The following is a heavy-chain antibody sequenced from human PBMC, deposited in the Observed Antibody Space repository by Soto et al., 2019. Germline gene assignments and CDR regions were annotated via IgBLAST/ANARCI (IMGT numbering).Heavy chain of an antibody. CDR1: GYTFTSYA. D-gene: IGHD6-13*01. CDR3: ARDPPGSSWEDDAFDI. V-gene: IGHV1-3*01. Sequence: QVQLVQSGAEVKKPGASVKVSCKASGYTFTSYAMHWVRQAPGQRLEWMGWTNDGNGNTKYSQKLQGRVTIARDTAASTAYMELSSLRSEDTAVYYCARDPPGSSWEDDAFDIWGQGTMVTVSS. J-gene: IGHJ3*02. CDR2: TNDGNGNT.